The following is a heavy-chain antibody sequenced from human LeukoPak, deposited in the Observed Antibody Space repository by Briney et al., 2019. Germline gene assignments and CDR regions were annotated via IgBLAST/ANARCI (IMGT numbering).Heavy chain of an antibody. J-gene: IGHJ4*02. CDR1: GISISSDF. CDR3: ARDRRSGSSGYYLDY. Sequence: PGGSLRLSCAASGISISSDFMSWVRQAPGKGLEWVSIIYNGVNTDYADSVKGRFTISRDISKNTLYLQMNSLRPEDTAVYYCARDRRSGSSGYYLDYWGQGTLVTVSS. D-gene: IGHD3-22*01. V-gene: IGHV3-66*01. CDR2: IYNGVNT.